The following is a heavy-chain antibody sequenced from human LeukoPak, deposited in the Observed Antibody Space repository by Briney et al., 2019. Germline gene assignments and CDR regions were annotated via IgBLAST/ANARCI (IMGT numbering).Heavy chain of an antibody. CDR2: ISTNGDTT. V-gene: IGHV3-64*02. D-gene: IGHD2-15*01. CDR1: GFTFTAHA. J-gene: IGHJ6*02. Sequence: GGSLRLSCAASGFTFTAHAMHWVRQAPGKGLEYVSTISTNGDTTYYADSVKGRFTISRDDSKNTLYLQMGSLRAEDMAVYYCARGRGVSSYDAMDVWGRGTTVTVSS. CDR3: ARGRGVSSYDAMDV.